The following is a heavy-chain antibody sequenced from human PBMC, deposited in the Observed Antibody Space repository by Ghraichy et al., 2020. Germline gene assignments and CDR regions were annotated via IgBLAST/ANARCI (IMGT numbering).Heavy chain of an antibody. V-gene: IGHV3-73*01. CDR1: GFTFSGSA. D-gene: IGHD3-22*01. J-gene: IGHJ4*02. CDR3: TRHGSSPTYYYDHPGPTPLDY. CDR2: IRTKANSYAT. Sequence: GGSLRLSCAASGFTFSGSAMDWVRQASGKGLEWVGRIRTKANSYATEYAESVKGRFTISRDDSKNTAFLQMNSLKTEDTAVYYCTRHGSSPTYYYDHPGPTPLDYWGQRTMATVSS.